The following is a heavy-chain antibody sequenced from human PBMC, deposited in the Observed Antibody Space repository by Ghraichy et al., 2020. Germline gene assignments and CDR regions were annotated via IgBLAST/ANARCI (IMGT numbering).Heavy chain of an antibody. D-gene: IGHD3-3*01. J-gene: IGHJ4*02. CDR2: ISGSGADT. Sequence: GESLNISCAASRFTFYNYAMNWVRQAPGKGPEWVSVISGSGADTNYADSVKGRFTISRDNSENTLYLQMNSLRADDTAVYYCAKGVRDFWSDYYFESWGQGTLVTVSS. V-gene: IGHV3-23*01. CDR1: RFTFYNYA. CDR3: AKGVRDFWSDYYFES.